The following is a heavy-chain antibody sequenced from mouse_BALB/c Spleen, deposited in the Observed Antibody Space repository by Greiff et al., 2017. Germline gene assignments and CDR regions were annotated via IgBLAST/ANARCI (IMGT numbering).Heavy chain of an antibody. J-gene: IGHJ4*01. D-gene: IGHD2-1*01. CDR1: GYTFTDYN. CDR3: ARSGGNFLYYYAMDY. Sequence: VQLQQSGPELVKPGASVKIPCKASGYTFTDYNMDWVKQSHGKSLEWIGDINPNNGGTIYNQKFKGKATLTVDKSSSTAYMELRSLTSEDTAVYYCARSGGNFLYYYAMDYWGQGTSVTVSS. CDR2: INPNNGGT. V-gene: IGHV1-18*01.